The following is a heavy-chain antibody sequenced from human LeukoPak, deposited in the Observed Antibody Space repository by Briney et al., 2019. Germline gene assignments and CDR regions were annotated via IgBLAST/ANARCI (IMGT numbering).Heavy chain of an antibody. J-gene: IGHJ4*02. V-gene: IGHV4-59*01. CDR1: GGSISSYY. Sequence: SETLSLTCTVSGGSISSYYWSWIRQPPGKGLEWIGYIYYSGSTNYNPSLKSRVTISVDTSKNQFSLKLSSVTAADTAVYYYATQVVAASTYYFDYWGQGTLVTVSS. CDR2: IYYSGST. D-gene: IGHD2-15*01. CDR3: ATQVVAASTYYFDY.